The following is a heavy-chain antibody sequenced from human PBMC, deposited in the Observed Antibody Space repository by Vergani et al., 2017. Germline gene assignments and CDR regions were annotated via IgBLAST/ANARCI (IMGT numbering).Heavy chain of an antibody. Sequence: EVQLVESGGGLVKPGGSLRLSCAASGFTFSSYSMNWVRQAPGKGLEWVSSISSSSSYIYYAYSVKGRFTISRDNAKNSLYLQMNSLRAEDTAVYYCARDAHYYDSGGDYWGQGTLVTVSS. CDR2: ISSSSSYI. V-gene: IGHV3-21*01. CDR1: GFTFSSYS. J-gene: IGHJ4*02. CDR3: ARDAHYYDSGGDY. D-gene: IGHD3-22*01.